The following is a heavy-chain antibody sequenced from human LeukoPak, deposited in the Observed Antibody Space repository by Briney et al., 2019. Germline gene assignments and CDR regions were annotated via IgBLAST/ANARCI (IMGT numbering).Heavy chain of an antibody. CDR1: GFTFSDAW. D-gene: IGHD6-13*01. V-gene: IGHV3-15*01. CDR2: VKSKLAGGTA. J-gene: IGHJ4*02. CDR3: GRVDHLQQQLATDY. Sequence: GGSLRLSCAASGFTFSDAWMHWVRQAPGKGLEWVGRVKSKLAGGTADYAAPVKGRFTISRDDSKNTLYLQMDSLGGEDTAVYYCGRVDHLQQQLATDYWGQGTLVTVSS.